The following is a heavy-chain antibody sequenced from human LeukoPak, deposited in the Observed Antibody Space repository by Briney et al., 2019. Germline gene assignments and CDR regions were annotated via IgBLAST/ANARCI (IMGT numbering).Heavy chain of an antibody. D-gene: IGHD2-21*01. V-gene: IGHV4-39*07. J-gene: IGHJ3*02. CDR1: GDSIGSTTTYY. CDR3: ARGIGSSGAFDI. CDR2: VNYRGTP. Sequence: SETLSLTCTVSGDSIGSTTTYYWGWIRQPPGKGLEWIGNVNYRGTPHYNPSLTSRVTMSLDTSKNHFSLKLTSVTAADTAVFYCARGIGSSGAFDIWGQGTMVTVSS.